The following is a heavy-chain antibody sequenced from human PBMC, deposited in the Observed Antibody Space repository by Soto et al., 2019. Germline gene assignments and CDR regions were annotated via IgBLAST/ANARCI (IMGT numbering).Heavy chain of an antibody. CDR2: IYYSGST. CDR1: GGSISSSSYY. J-gene: IGHJ3*02. CDR3: ARPGDIVVVPAAMGDAFDI. V-gene: IGHV4-39*01. Sequence: SETLSLTCTVSGGSISSSSYYWGWIRQPPGKGLEWIGSIYYSGSTYYNPSLKSRVTISVDTSKNQFSLKLSSVTAADTAVYYCARPGDIVVVPAAMGDAFDIWGQGTMVTVSS. D-gene: IGHD2-2*01.